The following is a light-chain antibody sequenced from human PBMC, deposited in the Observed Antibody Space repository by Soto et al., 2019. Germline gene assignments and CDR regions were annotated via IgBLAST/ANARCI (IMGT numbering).Light chain of an antibody. J-gene: IGLJ2*01. V-gene: IGLV1-44*01. CDR2: TNN. CDR3: AVWDDSLNGLV. Sequence: QSVLTQPPSASGTRGQRVTISCSGSSSNIGSNAVNWYQQLPGTAPKLLIFTNNQRPSGVTDRFSGSKSGSSASLAISGLQSEDEADYFCAVWDDSLNGLVFGGGTQLTVL. CDR1: SSNIGSNA.